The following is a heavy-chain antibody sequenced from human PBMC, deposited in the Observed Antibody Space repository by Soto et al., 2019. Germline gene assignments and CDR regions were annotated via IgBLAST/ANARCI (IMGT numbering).Heavy chain of an antibody. J-gene: IGHJ4*01. CDR3: ARPRGYRYYFGN. Sequence: GASVKVSCKASGYTFTSYAMHWVRQATGQRLEWMGWINAGNGNTKYSQKFQGRVTITRDTSASTAYMELSSLRSEDTAVYYCARPRGYRYYFGNWGQGTLGTGPS. CDR2: INAGNGNT. CDR1: GYTFTSYA. V-gene: IGHV1-3*01. D-gene: IGHD5-18*01.